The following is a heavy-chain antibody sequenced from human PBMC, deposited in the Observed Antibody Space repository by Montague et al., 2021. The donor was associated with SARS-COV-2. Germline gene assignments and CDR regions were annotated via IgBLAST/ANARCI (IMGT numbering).Heavy chain of an antibody. CDR2: IDYGGSP. CDR3: ATYWQGGSGRGS. J-gene: IGHJ5*02. D-gene: IGHD3-10*01. Sequence: SETLSLTYTVSGVSVSNRYTHWSWIRQSPGKGLEWIGHIDYGGSPNYSPSLHSRVTISLDTSKNQLSLRLNSATAADTAVYYCATYWQGGSGRGSWGQGTLVTVSS. V-gene: IGHV4-61*01. CDR1: GVSVSNRYTH.